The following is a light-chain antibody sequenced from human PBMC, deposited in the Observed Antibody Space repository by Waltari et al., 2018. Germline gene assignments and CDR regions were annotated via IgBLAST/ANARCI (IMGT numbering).Light chain of an antibody. CDR2: DAS. J-gene: IGKJ1*01. V-gene: IGKV3-20*01. Sequence: EIVLTQSPGTLSLSPGERATLSCRASQSVGWYLAWYQQKPGQAPRLLIYDASTRATGIPHRFSGSGSATDFSLTLSRLEPEDFAVYYCQKYVNLPATFGQGTKVESK. CDR1: QSVGWY. CDR3: QKYVNLPAT.